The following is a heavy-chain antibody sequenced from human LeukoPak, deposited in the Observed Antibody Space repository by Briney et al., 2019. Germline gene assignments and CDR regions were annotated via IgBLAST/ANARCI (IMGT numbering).Heavy chain of an antibody. D-gene: IGHD3-10*01. V-gene: IGHV3-30*18. CDR2: ISYDGSNR. CDR1: GFTSSSHG. J-gene: IGHJ4*02. CDR3: AKEELRYFAY. Sequence: GGSLRLSCAASGFTSSSHGMHWVRQAPGKGLEWVASISYDGSNRHYADSVKGRVTISRDNSKNTLYLQMNSLRTEDTSIYYCAKEELRYFAYWGQGTLVTVSS.